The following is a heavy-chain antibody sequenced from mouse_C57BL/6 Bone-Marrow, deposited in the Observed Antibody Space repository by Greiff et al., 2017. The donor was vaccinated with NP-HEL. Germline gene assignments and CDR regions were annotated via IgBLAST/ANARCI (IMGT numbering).Heavy chain of an antibody. D-gene: IGHD1-1*01. J-gene: IGHJ2*01. CDR3: ARGFTTVVARGY. V-gene: IGHV1-72*01. CDR1: GYTFTSYW. Sequence: QVQLQQPGAELVKPGASVKLSCKASGYTFTSYWMHWVKQRPGRGLEWIGRIDPNSGGTKYNEKFKSKATLPVYKPSSTAYMRLSSLTSEDSAVYYCARGFTTVVARGYWGQGTTLTVSS. CDR2: IDPNSGGT.